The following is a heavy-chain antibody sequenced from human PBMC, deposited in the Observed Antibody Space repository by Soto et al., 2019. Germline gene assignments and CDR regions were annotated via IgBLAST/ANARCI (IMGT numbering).Heavy chain of an antibody. D-gene: IGHD3-22*01. J-gene: IGHJ4*02. CDR2: INPNSGGT. Sequence: APAKASCKDSGYTFTGKYRHWVRQEPGQGLEWMGWINPNSGGTNYAQKFQGWVTMTRDTSISTAYMELSRLRSDDTAVYYCARSYYYDSSGYLPLGYWGQGTLVTVSS. CDR1: GYTFTGKY. CDR3: ARSYYYDSSGYLPLGY. V-gene: IGHV1-2*04.